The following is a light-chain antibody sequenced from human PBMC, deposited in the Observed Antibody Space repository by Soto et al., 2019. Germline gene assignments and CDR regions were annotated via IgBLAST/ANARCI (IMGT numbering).Light chain of an antibody. V-gene: IGKV3-20*01. CDR1: QSVSGSY. Sequence: EIVMTQSPGTLSLSPGEVATLSCRASQSVSGSYLAWYQQKPGQAPRLVIYDASSRATGIPDRFSGSGSGTDFTLTISRLAAEDFAVYFCYQYDSSPWTFGQGTKVDIK. J-gene: IGKJ1*01. CDR2: DAS. CDR3: YQYDSSPWT.